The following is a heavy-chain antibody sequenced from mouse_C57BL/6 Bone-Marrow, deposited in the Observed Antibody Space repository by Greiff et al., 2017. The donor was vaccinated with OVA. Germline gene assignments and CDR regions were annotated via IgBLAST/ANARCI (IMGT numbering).Heavy chain of an antibody. D-gene: IGHD1-1*02. CDR2: IWSGGST. J-gene: IGHJ1*03. V-gene: IGHV2-2*01. CDR3: ARKWWDGWYFDV. CDR1: GFSLTSYG. Sequence: VQLQESGPGLVQPSQSLSITCTVSGFSLTSYGVHWVRQSPGKGLEWLGVIWSGGSTDYNAAFISRLSISKDNSKSQVFFKMNSLQADDTARYYCARKWWDGWYFDVWGTGTTVTVSS.